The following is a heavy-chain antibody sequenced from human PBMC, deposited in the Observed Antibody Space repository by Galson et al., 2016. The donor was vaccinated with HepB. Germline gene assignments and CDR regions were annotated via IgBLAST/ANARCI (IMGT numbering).Heavy chain of an antibody. CDR3: ARHYYEMYWFDP. CDR1: GYTFTKYY. CDR2: INPKNDGA. V-gene: IGHV1-2*06. J-gene: IGHJ5*02. D-gene: IGHD3-22*01. Sequence: SVKVSCKASGYTFTKYYIHWVRQAPGLGLEWMGRINPKNDGATYSQRLQGRATMTTDTSINTAYLDLTGLRSDDTAVYYCARHYYEMYWFDPWGQGTLVTVSS.